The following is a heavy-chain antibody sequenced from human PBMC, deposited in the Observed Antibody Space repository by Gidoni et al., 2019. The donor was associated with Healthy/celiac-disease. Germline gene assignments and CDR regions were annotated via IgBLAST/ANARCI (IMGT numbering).Heavy chain of an antibody. CDR1: GFTFSSYG. CDR3: ARDVQRARDYYDRSGYFSGFDY. D-gene: IGHD3-22*01. CDR2: IWYDGNNK. V-gene: IGHV3-33*01. Sequence: QVQLVESGGGVVQPGRYLRLPCEASGFTFSSYGMHWVRQAPGKGLEWVAVIWYDGNNKYYADSVKGRFTISRDNSKNTLYLQMNSLRAEDTAVYYCARDVQRARDYYDRSGYFSGFDYWGQGTLVTVSS. J-gene: IGHJ4*02.